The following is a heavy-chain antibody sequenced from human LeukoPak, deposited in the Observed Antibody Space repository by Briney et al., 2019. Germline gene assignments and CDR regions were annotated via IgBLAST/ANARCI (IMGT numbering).Heavy chain of an antibody. CDR2: IYSSGST. V-gene: IGHV4-4*09. CDR1: GGSISTDY. D-gene: IGHD6-6*01. J-gene: IGHJ4*02. CDR3: ARLAGSSSSDY. Sequence: SETLSLTCSVSGGSISTDYWSWIRHSPGKGLEWIGYIYSSGSTNYNPSLKSRVTMPVDTSKNQFSLKLNSVTAADTAVYYCARLAGSSSSDYWGEGTLVTVAS.